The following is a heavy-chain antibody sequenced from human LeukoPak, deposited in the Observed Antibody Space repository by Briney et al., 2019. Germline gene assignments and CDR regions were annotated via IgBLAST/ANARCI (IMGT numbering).Heavy chain of an antibody. J-gene: IGHJ3*02. V-gene: IGHV3-30*04. CDR2: ISYDGSNK. D-gene: IGHD3-9*01. CDR3: ASFITIFDAFDI. CDR1: GFTFSSYA. Sequence: GGSLRLSCAASGFTFSSYAMHWVRQAPGKGLEWVAVISYDGSNKYYADSVKGRFTISRDNSKNTLYLQMNSLRAEDTAVYYCASFITIFDAFDIWGQGTMVTVSS.